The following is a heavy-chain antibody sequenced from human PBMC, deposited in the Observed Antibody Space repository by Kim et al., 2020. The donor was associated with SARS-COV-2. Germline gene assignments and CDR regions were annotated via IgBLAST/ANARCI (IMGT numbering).Heavy chain of an antibody. D-gene: IGHD6-19*01. Sequence: GGSLRLSCGGSGFDFNIFSIHWVRQTPGKGLEWVSSISSSNLYIYYADSVKGRFTISRDDAKKSVYLQMSSLRAEDTAVFYCVRASSPNTVGSGYY. CDR3: VRASSPNTVGSGYY. CDR2: ISSSNLYI. V-gene: IGHV3-21*01. CDR1: GFDFNIFS. J-gene: IGHJ6*03.